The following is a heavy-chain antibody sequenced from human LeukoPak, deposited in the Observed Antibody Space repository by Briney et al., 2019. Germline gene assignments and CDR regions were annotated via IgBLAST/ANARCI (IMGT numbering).Heavy chain of an antibody. D-gene: IGHD6-6*01. V-gene: IGHV1-2*02. CDR2: INPNSGGT. CDR3: ARELAARLGSDY. CDR1: GYTFTGYY. Sequence: ASVKVSCKASGYTFTGYYMHWVRQAPGQGLEWMGWINPNSGGTNYAQRFQGRVTMTRDTSISTAYMELSRLRSDDTAVYYCARELAARLGSDYWGQGTLVTVSS. J-gene: IGHJ4*02.